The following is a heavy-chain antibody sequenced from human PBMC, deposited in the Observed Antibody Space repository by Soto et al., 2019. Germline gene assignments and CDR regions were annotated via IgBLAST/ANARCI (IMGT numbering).Heavy chain of an antibody. CDR2: IKQDGSEK. D-gene: IGHD1-26*01. Sequence: GGSLRLSCAASGFTFSSYWMSWVRQAPGKGLEWVANIKQDGSEKYYVDSVKGRFTISRDNAKNSLYLQMNSLRAEDTAVYYCASSQGGSGSYYFDYWGQGTLVTVSS. V-gene: IGHV3-7*03. CDR3: ASSQGGSGSYYFDY. J-gene: IGHJ4*02. CDR1: GFTFSSYW.